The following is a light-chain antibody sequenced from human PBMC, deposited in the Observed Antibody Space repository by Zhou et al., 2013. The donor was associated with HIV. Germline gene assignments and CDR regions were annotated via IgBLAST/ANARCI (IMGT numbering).Light chain of an antibody. Sequence: EIVLTQSPATLSLSPGERATLSCRASQSVSSYLAWYEQKPGQAPRLLIYDASNRATGIPARFSGSGSGTDFTLTISSLEPEDFATYYCQQCNTDPYSFGQGTKLEIK. V-gene: IGKV3-11*01. J-gene: IGKJ2*03. CDR3: QQCNTDPYS. CDR1: QSVSSY. CDR2: DAS.